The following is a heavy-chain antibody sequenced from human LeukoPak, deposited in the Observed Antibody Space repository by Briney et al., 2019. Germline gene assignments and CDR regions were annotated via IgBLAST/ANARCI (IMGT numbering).Heavy chain of an antibody. J-gene: IGHJ4*02. CDR1: GGSISSSSYY. V-gene: IGHV4-39*07. Sequence: PSETLSLTCTVSGGSISSSSYYWGWIRQPPGKGLEWIGSIYYSGSTYYNPSLKSRVTISVDTSKNQFSLKLSSVTAADTAVYYCAGILYFGIRFDYWGQGTLVTVSS. CDR2: IYYSGST. CDR3: AGILYFGIRFDY. D-gene: IGHD3-3*01.